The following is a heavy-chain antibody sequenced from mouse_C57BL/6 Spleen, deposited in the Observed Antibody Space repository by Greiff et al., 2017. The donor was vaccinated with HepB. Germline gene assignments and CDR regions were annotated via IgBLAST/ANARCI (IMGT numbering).Heavy chain of an antibody. V-gene: IGHV5-6*01. CDR2: ISSGGSYT. CDR3: ASYSKAPFAY. J-gene: IGHJ3*01. D-gene: IGHD2-5*01. CDR1: GFTFSSYG. Sequence: EVQRVESGGDLVKPGGSLKLSCAASGFTFSSYGMSWVRQTPDKRLEWVATISSGGSYTYYPDSVKGRFTISRDNAKNTLYLQMSSLKSEDTAMYYCASYSKAPFAYWGQGTLVTVSA.